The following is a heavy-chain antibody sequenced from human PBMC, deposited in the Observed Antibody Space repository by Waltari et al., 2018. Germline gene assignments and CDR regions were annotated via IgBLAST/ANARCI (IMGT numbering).Heavy chain of an antibody. CDR3: ARGNGGYSD. CDR1: GGSFSGYY. Sequence: QVQLQQWGAGLLKPSETLSLTCGVSGGSFSGYYWGWIRQPPGKGLAWIGEVGHGGSATYHPSLKSRVTMSVDTASNQFSLKMISVTAADTAVYYCARGNGGYSDWGPGALVAVSS. CDR2: VGHGGSA. D-gene: IGHD1-26*01. J-gene: IGHJ4*02. V-gene: IGHV4-34*02.